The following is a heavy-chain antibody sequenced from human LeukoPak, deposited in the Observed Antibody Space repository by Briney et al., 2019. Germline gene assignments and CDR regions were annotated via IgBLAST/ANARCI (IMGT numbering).Heavy chain of an antibody. CDR2: IYYSGST. CDR3: AREQCSGGSCYSRIGLIDH. J-gene: IGHJ4*02. D-gene: IGHD2-15*01. CDR1: GGSISSGDYY. Sequence: PSETPSLTCTVSGGSISSGDYYWSWIRQPPGKGLEWIGYIYYSGSTYYNPSLQSRVTISVDTSKKQFSLKLSSVTAADTAVYYCAREQCSGGSCYSRIGLIDHWGQGTLVTVSS. V-gene: IGHV4-30-4*01.